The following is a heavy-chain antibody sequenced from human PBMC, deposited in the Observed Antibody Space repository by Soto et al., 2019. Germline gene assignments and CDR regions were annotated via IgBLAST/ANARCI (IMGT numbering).Heavy chain of an antibody. D-gene: IGHD2-2*01. CDR1: GFTFRNCA. CDR2: ISNSGST. Sequence: GGSLRLSCAASGFTFRNCAMNWVRQAPGRGLEWVSTISNSGSTYYADAVKGRFTISRDISKNTLYLQMSSLRADDTALYYCAKDREGYCSSTICLYYFDSWGQGTQVTVSS. CDR3: AKDREGYCSSTICLYYFDS. V-gene: IGHV3-23*01. J-gene: IGHJ4*02.